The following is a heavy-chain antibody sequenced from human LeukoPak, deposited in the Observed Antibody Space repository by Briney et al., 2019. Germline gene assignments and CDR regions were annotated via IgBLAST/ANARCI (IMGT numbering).Heavy chain of an antibody. D-gene: IGHD6-13*01. V-gene: IGHV3-20*04. CDR1: GFTFDDYG. Sequence: GGSLRLSCAASGFTFDDYGMSWVRQAPGKGLEWVSGINWNGGSTGYADSVKGRFTISRDNAKNSLYLQMNSLRAEDTAVYYCTRERGLIAPSGVDLWGQGTLVTVSS. CDR2: INWNGGST. J-gene: IGHJ5*02. CDR3: TRERGLIAPSGVDL.